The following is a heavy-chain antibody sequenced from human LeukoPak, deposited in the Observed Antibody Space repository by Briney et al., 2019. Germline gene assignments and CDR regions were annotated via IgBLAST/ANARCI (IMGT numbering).Heavy chain of an antibody. CDR2: INRSGST. CDR3: ARGGFYCGDDCYVDY. V-gene: IGHV4-34*01. CDR1: GGSLSYYY. D-gene: IGHD2-21*02. J-gene: IGHJ4*02. Sequence: SETLSLTCAVYGGSLSYYYWSWIRQSPEKGLEWIGEINRSGSTNYNPSFKSRVSISVDTSKNQFSLKLSSVTAADTAIYYCARGGFYCGDDCYVDYWGQGALVTVSS.